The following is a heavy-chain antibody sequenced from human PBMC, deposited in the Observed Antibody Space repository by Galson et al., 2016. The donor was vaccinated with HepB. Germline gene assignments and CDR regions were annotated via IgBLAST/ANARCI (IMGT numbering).Heavy chain of an antibody. J-gene: IGHJ3*02. CDR1: GYTFTAYW. CDR3: ARHIREPLDLCSFDM. CDR2: IYPGDSDT. Sequence: QSGAEVKKPGESLKISCKGSGYTFTAYWIGWVRQMPGKGLEWMGIIYPGDSDTKYSPSFQGQVTISVDKSTFSAYLQWSSLQASATAIDYCARHIREPLDLCSFDMWGQGTMVTVSS. V-gene: IGHV5-51*01. D-gene: IGHD1-14*01.